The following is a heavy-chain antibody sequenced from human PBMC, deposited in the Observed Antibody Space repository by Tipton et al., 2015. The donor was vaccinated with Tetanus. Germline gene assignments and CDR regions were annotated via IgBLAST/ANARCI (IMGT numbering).Heavy chain of an antibody. CDR1: GGSINNFY. Sequence: GLVKPSETLSLTCTVSGGSINNFYWNWIRQSPGKGLEWLGNIYYTGDTDYNPSLRGRATISLDKAKNHFSLRLRSVTAADTALYYCVRSHVFRLTLFGEEIPRSGRFDPWGQGTLVTVSS. CDR3: VRSHVFRLTLFGEEIPRSGRFDP. V-gene: IGHV4-59*13. J-gene: IGHJ5*02. CDR2: IYYTGDT. D-gene: IGHD3-3*01.